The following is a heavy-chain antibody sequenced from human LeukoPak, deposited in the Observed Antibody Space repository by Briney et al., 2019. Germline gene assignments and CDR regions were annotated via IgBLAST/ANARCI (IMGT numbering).Heavy chain of an antibody. D-gene: IGHD6-19*01. CDR1: GFTVSSNY. Sequence: GGSLRLSCSASGFTVSSNYMSWVRQAPGKGLEWVSVIYSGGSTYYADSVKGRFTISRDNSKNTLYLQMNSLRAEDTAVYYCASLIAVAAAFGYWGQGTLVTVSS. J-gene: IGHJ4*02. CDR3: ASLIAVAAAFGY. CDR2: IYSGGST. V-gene: IGHV3-53*01.